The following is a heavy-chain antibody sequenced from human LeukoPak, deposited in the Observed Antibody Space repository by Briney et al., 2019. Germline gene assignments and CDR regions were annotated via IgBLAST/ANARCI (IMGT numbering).Heavy chain of an antibody. D-gene: IGHD6-13*01. Sequence: GGSLRLSCAASGFTFSSYSMNWVRQAPGKGLEWVSYISSSSSTIYYADSVKGRFTISRDNAKNSLYLQMNSLRAEDTAVYYCARGIAAADFDYWGQGTLVTVSS. CDR1: GFTFSSYS. CDR3: ARGIAAADFDY. J-gene: IGHJ4*02. V-gene: IGHV3-48*04. CDR2: ISSSSSTI.